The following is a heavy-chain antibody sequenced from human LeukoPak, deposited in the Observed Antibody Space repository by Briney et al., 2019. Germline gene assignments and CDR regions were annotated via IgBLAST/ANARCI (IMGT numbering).Heavy chain of an antibody. V-gene: IGHV4-59*01. CDR1: GGSISTYY. J-gene: IGHJ4*02. CDR3: ARETPYGSGSYPFDY. CDR2: IYYSGSA. Sequence: SETLSLTCTVSGGSISTYYWSWIRQPPGKGLEWIGYIYYSGSANYNPSLKSRVTISVDTSKKQFSLKLSSVTAADTAVYYCARETPYGSGSYPFDYWGQGILVTVSS. D-gene: IGHD3-10*01.